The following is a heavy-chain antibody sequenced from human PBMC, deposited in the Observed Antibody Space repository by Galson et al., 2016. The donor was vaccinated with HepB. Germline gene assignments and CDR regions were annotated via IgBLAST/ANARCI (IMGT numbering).Heavy chain of an antibody. D-gene: IGHD3-10*01. CDR1: GFTFNNYA. Sequence: SLRLSCAASGFTFNNYAIHWVRQAPGKGLEWVAVISYDGSNKDYADSVKGRFTISRDNSKNTVFLQMNSLRPEDTAIYYCAKWAGTATILLWSGPFDDWGQGTLVTVSS. V-gene: IGHV3-30-3*01. CDR2: ISYDGSNK. J-gene: IGHJ4*02. CDR3: AKWAGTATILLWSGPFDD.